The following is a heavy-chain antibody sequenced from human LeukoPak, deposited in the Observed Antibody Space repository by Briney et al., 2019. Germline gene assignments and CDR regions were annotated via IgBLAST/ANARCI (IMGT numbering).Heavy chain of an antibody. CDR3: ARGGGAAVAGTRYYFDY. Sequence: PSETLSLTCAVYGGSFSGYYWSWIRQPPGKGLEWIGETNHSGSTNYNPSLKSRVTISVDTSKNQFSLKLSSVTAADTAVYYCARGGGAAVAGTRYYFDYWGQGTLVTVSS. V-gene: IGHV4-34*01. D-gene: IGHD6-19*01. CDR1: GGSFSGYY. J-gene: IGHJ4*02. CDR2: TNHSGST.